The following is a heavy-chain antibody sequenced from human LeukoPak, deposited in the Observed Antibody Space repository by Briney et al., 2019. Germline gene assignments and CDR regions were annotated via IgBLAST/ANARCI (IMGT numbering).Heavy chain of an antibody. J-gene: IGHJ3*02. Sequence: SGTLSLTCAVSGGSITSRHWWSWVRQSPGKGPEWIGNTYHSDYINYNPSLKSRATISVDKAKNQLSLKVTSVTAADTAMYYCARDSKSTADALDIWGQGTMVTVSS. CDR2: TYHSDYI. V-gene: IGHV4-4*02. CDR3: ARDSKSTADALDI. CDR1: GGSITSRHW. D-gene: IGHD5/OR15-5a*01.